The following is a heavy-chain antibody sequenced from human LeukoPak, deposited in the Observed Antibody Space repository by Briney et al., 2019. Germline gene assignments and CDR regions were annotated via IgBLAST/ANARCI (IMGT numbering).Heavy chain of an antibody. CDR2: MNPNNGGT. Sequence: ASVKVSCKASGGTFSSYAISWVRQAPGQGLEWMGWMNPNNGGTNYAQKFQGRVTMTRDTSISTAYMELSRLRSDDTAVYYCATGGSSWYGDAFDIWGQGTMVTVSS. CDR3: ATGGSSWYGDAFDI. J-gene: IGHJ3*02. CDR1: GGTFSSYA. V-gene: IGHV1-2*02. D-gene: IGHD6-13*01.